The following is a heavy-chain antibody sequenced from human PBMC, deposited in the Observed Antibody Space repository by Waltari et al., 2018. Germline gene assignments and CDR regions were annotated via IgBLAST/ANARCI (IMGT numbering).Heavy chain of an antibody. CDR1: GYTFTSYD. CDR2: MNPNSGNT. V-gene: IGHV1-8*01. D-gene: IGHD3-10*01. CDR3: AKDRITMVQEAPDAFDI. Sequence: QVQLVQSGAEVKKPGASVKVSCKASGYTFTSYDINWVRQATGQGLEWMGWMNPNSGNTGYAQKFQGRVTMTRNTSISTAYMELNSLRAEDTAVYYCAKDRITMVQEAPDAFDIWGQGTMVTVSS. J-gene: IGHJ3*02.